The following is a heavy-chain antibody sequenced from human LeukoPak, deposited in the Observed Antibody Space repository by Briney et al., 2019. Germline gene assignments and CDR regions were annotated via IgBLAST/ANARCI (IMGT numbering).Heavy chain of an antibody. Sequence: ASVKVSCKASGYTFTGYYMHWVRQATGQGLEWMGWMNPNSGNTGYAQKFQGRVTMTRNTSISTAYMELSSLRSEDTAVYYCARRGDDGSGWYEAAFDIWGQGTMVTVSS. CDR3: ARRGDDGSGWYEAAFDI. D-gene: IGHD6-19*01. CDR1: GYTFTGYY. J-gene: IGHJ3*02. V-gene: IGHV1-8*02. CDR2: MNPNSGNT.